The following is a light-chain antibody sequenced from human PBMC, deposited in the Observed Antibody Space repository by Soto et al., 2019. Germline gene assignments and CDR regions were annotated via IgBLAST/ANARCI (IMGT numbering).Light chain of an antibody. Sequence: SQSVSSNLAWYQQKPGQAPRLLIYGASTRATGIPARFSGSGSGTEFTPTISSRLSEEHSCCNGLQNKNLFHTIGRGTKVDIK. V-gene: IGKV3-15*01. J-gene: IGKJ1*01. CDR2: GAS. CDR1: QSVSSN. CDR3: LQNKNLFHT.